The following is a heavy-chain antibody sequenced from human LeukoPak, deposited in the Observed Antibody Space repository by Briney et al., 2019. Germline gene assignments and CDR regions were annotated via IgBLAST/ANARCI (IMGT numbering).Heavy chain of an antibody. CDR1: GGSISSYY. Sequence: SETLSLTCTVSGGSISSYYWSWIRQPPGKGQEWIGYIYTSGSTNYNPSLKSRVTISVDTSKNQFSLKLSSVTAADTAVYYCARGASLRVYYYYYYMDVWGKGTTVTVSS. J-gene: IGHJ6*03. V-gene: IGHV4-4*09. CDR3: ARGASLRVYYYYYYMDV. CDR2: IYTSGST.